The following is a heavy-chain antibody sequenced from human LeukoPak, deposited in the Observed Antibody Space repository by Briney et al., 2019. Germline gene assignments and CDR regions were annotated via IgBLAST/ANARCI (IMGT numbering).Heavy chain of an antibody. J-gene: IGHJ6*02. V-gene: IGHV3-49*03. CDR3: TRVVLCSSTSCYVEGYYYYGMDV. Sequence: SSGDYYWSWIRQPPGKGLEWVGFIRSKAYGGTTEYAASVKGRFTISRDDSKSIAYLQMNSLKTEDTAVYYCTRVVLCSSTSCYVEGYYYYGMDVWGQGTTVTVSS. D-gene: IGHD2-2*01. CDR2: IRSKAYGGTT. CDR1: SSGDYY.